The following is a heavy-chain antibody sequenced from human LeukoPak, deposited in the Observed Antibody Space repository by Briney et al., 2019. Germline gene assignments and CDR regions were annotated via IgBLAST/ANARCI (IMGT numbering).Heavy chain of an antibody. CDR2: INAGNGNT. J-gene: IGHJ4*02. V-gene: IGHV1-3*01. CDR1: GYTFTSYS. Sequence: ASVKVSCKASGYTFTSYSLHWVRQAPGQRLEYMGWINAGNGNTKSSEKFQGRVTITADKSTSTAYMELSSLRSEDTAVYYCARDYYDSSGYHYWGQGTLVTVSS. CDR3: ARDYYDSSGYHY. D-gene: IGHD3-22*01.